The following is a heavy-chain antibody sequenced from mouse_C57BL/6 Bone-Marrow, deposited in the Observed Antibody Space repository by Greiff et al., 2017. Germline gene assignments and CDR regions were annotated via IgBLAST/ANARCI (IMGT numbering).Heavy chain of an antibody. V-gene: IGHV1-52*01. J-gene: IGHJ2*01. Sequence: QVQLKQPGAELVRPGSSVKLSCKASGYTFTSYWLHWVKQRPIQGLEWIGNIDPSDSETHYNQKFKDKATLTVDKSSSTAYMQLSSLTSEDSAVYYCARERVTTSYYFDYWGQVTTLTVSS. CDR2: IDPSDSET. CDR1: GYTFTSYW. D-gene: IGHD2-3*01. CDR3: ARERVTTSYYFDY.